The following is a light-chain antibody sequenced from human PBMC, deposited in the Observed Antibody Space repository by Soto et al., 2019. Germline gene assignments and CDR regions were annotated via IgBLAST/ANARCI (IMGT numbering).Light chain of an antibody. CDR1: KIGSKI. CDR3: QVWDSTAEFFV. V-gene: IGLV3-21*02. J-gene: IGLJ1*01. CDR2: DDT. Sequence: SYELTQPPSASVAPGQTAKITCGGDKIGSKIVQWYKQRRGQAPVEVVFDDTDLPSGIPDRISASRSGDTATMTISRVDDGDEADYYCQVWDSTAEFFVFGSGTKVTVL.